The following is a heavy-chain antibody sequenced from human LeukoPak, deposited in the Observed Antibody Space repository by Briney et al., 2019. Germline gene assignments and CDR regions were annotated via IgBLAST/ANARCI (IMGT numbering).Heavy chain of an antibody. J-gene: IGHJ4*02. D-gene: IGHD5-12*01. Sequence: PSETLSLTCTVSGDSISSSSSYWGWIRQPPGKGLEWIGSIYYSGSTYYNTSLKSRVTISVDTSKNQFSLKLNSVTAADTAVYYCARGYSGYDHRLRPVDYWGQGTLVTVSS. V-gene: IGHV4-39*01. CDR1: GDSISSSSSY. CDR3: ARGYSGYDHRLRPVDY. CDR2: IYYSGST.